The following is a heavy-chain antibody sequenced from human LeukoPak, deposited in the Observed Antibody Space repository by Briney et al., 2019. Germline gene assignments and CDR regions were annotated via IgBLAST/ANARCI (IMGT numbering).Heavy chain of an antibody. J-gene: IGHJ4*02. V-gene: IGHV3-7*01. D-gene: IGHD1-14*01. CDR3: AKPDAPGTVEY. CDR1: GFTFSSFC. CDR2: INEDGSEK. Sequence: GGSLRLSCAASGFTFSSFCMSWVRHVPGEGLEWVANINEDGSEKYYVDSVRGRFTISRDNAKNSLYLQMDSLRAEDRAVYYCAKPDAPGTVEYWGPGTLVTVSS.